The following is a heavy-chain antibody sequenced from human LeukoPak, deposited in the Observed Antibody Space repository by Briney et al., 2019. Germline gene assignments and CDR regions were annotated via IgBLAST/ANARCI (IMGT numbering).Heavy chain of an antibody. J-gene: IGHJ5*02. CDR2: IIPILGIA. CDR3: ARGPTVVVATNWFDP. Sequence: SVKVSYKASGGTFSSYAISWVRQAPGQGLEWMGRIIPILGIANYAQQFQGRVAITADKSTSTAYMELSSLRSEETAVYYCARGPTVVVATNWFDPWGQGTLVTVSS. V-gene: IGHV1-69*04. CDR1: GGTFSSYA. D-gene: IGHD2-15*01.